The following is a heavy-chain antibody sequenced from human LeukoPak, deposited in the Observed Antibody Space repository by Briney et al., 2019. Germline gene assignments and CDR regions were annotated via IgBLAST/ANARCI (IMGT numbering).Heavy chain of an antibody. CDR2: IIPIFGTA. Sequence: SVKVSCKASGGTFSSYAISWVRQAPGQGLEWMGGIIPIFGTANYAQKFQGRVTITADKSTSTAYMELSSLRSEDTAVYYCARSPAPYCSGGSCQTTNYFDYWGQGTLVTVSS. CDR3: ARSPAPYCSGGSCQTTNYFDY. CDR1: GGTFSSYA. V-gene: IGHV1-69*06. D-gene: IGHD2-15*01. J-gene: IGHJ4*02.